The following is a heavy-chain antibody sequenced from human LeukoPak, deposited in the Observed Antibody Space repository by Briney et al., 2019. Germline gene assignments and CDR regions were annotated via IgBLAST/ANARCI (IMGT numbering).Heavy chain of an antibody. Sequence: SETLSLTCTVSGVSTSIYYWSWIRQPPGKGLEWIGYIYNSGSTSYNPSLKSRATISADTSKNQFSLKLSSVTAADTAVYYCVRDRELNYWGQGTLVTVSS. CDR3: VRDRELNY. J-gene: IGHJ4*02. D-gene: IGHD1-7*01. V-gene: IGHV4-59*01. CDR2: IYNSGST. CDR1: GVSTSIYY.